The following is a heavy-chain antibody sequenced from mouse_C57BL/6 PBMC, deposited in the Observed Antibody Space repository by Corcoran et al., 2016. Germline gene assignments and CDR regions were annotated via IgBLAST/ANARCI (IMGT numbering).Heavy chain of an antibody. CDR3: ARGDKDYDYDERAFAY. Sequence: QVQLQQSGAELMKPGASVKLSCKATGYTFTGYWIEWVKQRPGHGLEWIGEILPGSGSTNYNEKFKGKATFTADTSSNTAYMQLSSLTTEDSAIYYCARGDKDYDYDERAFAYWGQGTLVTVSA. CDR2: ILPGSGST. J-gene: IGHJ3*01. V-gene: IGHV1-9*01. CDR1: GYTFTGYW. D-gene: IGHD2-4*01.